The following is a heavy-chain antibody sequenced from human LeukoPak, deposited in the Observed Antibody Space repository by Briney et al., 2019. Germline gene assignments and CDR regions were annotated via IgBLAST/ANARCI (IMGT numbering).Heavy chain of an antibody. Sequence: GGSLRLSCAAPGFTFGSYAMSWVRQAPGKGLEWVSAISGSGGSTYYADSVKGRFTISRDNSKNTLYLQMNSLRAEDTAVYYCAKDDVVAGTDFDYWGQGTLVTVSS. CDR1: GFTFGSYA. CDR3: AKDDVVAGTDFDY. D-gene: IGHD6-19*01. CDR2: ISGSGGST. V-gene: IGHV3-23*01. J-gene: IGHJ4*02.